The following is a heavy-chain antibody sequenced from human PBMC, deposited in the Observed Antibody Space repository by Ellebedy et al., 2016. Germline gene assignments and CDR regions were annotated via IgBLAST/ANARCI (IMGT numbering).Heavy chain of an antibody. CDR3: ARGTNYGDYRYWYFDL. CDR1: GFTVSSNY. D-gene: IGHD4-17*01. CDR2: IYSNGNT. V-gene: IGHV3-53*01. Sequence: GESLKIPXPAPGFTVSSNYMSWVRQAPGKGLEWVAVIYSNGNTYYADSGKGRFSISRDNSKDTVDLQMNSLRVEDTALYYCARGTNYGDYRYWYFDLWGRGTLVTVSS. J-gene: IGHJ2*01.